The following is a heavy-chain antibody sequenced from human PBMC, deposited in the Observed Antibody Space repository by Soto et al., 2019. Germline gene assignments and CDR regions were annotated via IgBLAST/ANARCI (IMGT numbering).Heavy chain of an antibody. CDR1: GFIFSSYW. J-gene: IGHJ4*02. D-gene: IGHD2-21*02. Sequence: EVQLVESGGGLVQSGGSLRLSCAASGFIFSSYWMSWARQAPGKGLECVANIKKDGSETNYVDSVKGRFTISRDNAKNSLYLQMNSIRTEDTAVYYCARQYCGCDCHLDYWGQGNLVTVSS. V-gene: IGHV3-7*01. CDR2: IKKDGSET. CDR3: ARQYCGCDCHLDY.